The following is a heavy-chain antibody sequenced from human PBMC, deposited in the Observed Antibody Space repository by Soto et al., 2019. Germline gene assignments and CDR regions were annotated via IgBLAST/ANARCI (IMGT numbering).Heavy chain of an antibody. J-gene: IGHJ4*02. V-gene: IGHV4-59*01. CDR1: GGSISSYY. D-gene: IGHD1-26*01. CDR2: IYYSGST. Sequence: PAETLSLTCTVSGGSISSYYWGWIRQPPGKGLEWIGYIYYSGSTNYNPSLKSRVTISVDTSKNQFSLKLSSVTAADTAVYYCARRWGPTFDFWGQGTLVTVSS. CDR3: ARRWGPTFDF.